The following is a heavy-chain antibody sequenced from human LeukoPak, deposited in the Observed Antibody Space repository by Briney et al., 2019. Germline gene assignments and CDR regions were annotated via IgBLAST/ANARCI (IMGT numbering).Heavy chain of an antibody. V-gene: IGHV3-23*01. CDR2: ISGSGGST. Sequence: GGSLRLSCAASGFTFSSYAMSWVRQAPGKGLEWVSAISGSGGSTYYADSVKGRFTISRDNSKNTLYLQMNSLRAEDTAVYYCARDLGLTGNYGGHGMDVWGQGTTVTVSS. CDR1: GFTFSSYA. J-gene: IGHJ6*02. D-gene: IGHD3-9*01. CDR3: ARDLGLTGNYGGHGMDV.